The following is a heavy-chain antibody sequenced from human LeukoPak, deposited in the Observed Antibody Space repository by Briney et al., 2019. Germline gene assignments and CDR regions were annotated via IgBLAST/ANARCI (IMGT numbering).Heavy chain of an antibody. V-gene: IGHV4-61*02. J-gene: IGHJ4*02. D-gene: IGHD1-26*01. CDR1: GGSISSGSYY. CDR3: ASTIVGATYYFDY. CDR2: IYTSGST. Sequence: SQTLSLTXTVSGGSISSGSYYWSWIRQPAGKGLDWIGRIYTSGSTNYNPSLKSRVTISVDTSKNQFSLKLSSVTAADTAVYYCASTIVGATYYFDYWGQGTLVTVSS.